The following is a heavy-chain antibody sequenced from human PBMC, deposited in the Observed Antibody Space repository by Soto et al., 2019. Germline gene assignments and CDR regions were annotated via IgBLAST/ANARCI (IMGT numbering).Heavy chain of an antibody. Sequence: GESLKISCKGSGYSFTSYWISWVRQMPGKGLEWMGRIDPSDSYTNYSPSFQGHVTISADKSISTAYLQWSSLKASDTAMYYCAIHEVPVVVPADYGMGVWGQGTRGTVS. V-gene: IGHV5-10-1*01. CDR2: IDPSDSYT. D-gene: IGHD2-2*01. CDR3: AIHEVPVVVPADYGMGV. CDR1: GYSFTSYW. J-gene: IGHJ6*02.